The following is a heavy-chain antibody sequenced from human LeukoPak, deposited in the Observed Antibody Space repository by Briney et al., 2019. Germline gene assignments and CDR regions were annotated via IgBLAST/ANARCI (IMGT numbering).Heavy chain of an antibody. CDR3: ARGAAAFDY. D-gene: IGHD2-2*01. J-gene: IGHJ4*02. CDR2: IYFSGST. V-gene: IGHV4-59*01. Sequence: SETLSLTCAVYGGSISGYYWSWIRQPPGKGLEWIGYIYFSGSTNYNPSLKSRVTISVDTSKNQFSLKLTSVTAADTAVYYCARGAAAFDYWGQGTLVTVSS. CDR1: GGSISGYY.